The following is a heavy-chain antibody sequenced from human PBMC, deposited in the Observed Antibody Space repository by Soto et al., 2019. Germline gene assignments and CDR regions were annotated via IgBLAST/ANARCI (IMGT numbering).Heavy chain of an antibody. D-gene: IGHD4-17*01. CDR3: ARDHHYGDYLFDY. CDR2: ISSGSSTI. Sequence: GGSLRLSCAASGFTFSSYSMNWVRQAPGKGLEWVSYISSGSSTIYYADSVRGRFTISRDNAKNSVYLQMNSLRDEDTAVYYCARDHHYGDYLFDYCGQGTLVTVSS. J-gene: IGHJ4*02. CDR1: GFTFSSYS. V-gene: IGHV3-48*02.